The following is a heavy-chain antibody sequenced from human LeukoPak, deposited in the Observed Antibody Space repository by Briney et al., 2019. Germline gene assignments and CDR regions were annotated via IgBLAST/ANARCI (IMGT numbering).Heavy chain of an antibody. CDR3: ARGSEAAPFDY. D-gene: IGHD2-15*01. CDR2: INHSGST. V-gene: IGHV4-39*07. CDR1: GGSISSGGYY. J-gene: IGHJ4*02. Sequence: SETLPLTCTVSGGSISSGGYYWSWIRQPPGKGLEWIGEINHSGSTNYNPSLKSRVTISVDTSKNQFSLKLSSVAAADTAVYYCARGSEAAPFDYWGQGTLVTVSS.